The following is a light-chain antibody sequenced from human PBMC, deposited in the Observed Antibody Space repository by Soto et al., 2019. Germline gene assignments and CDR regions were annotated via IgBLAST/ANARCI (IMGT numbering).Light chain of an antibody. J-gene: IGKJ1*01. CDR3: QQYGHSPRT. V-gene: IGKV3-20*01. Sequence: EVVMTQSPATLSVSPGERATLSCRASQSVSNNLAWYQQKPGQAPRLLIYGASSRATGIPDRFSGSGSGTDFTLTINRLEPEDFAVYYCQQYGHSPRTFGQGTKVEIK. CDR1: QSVSNN. CDR2: GAS.